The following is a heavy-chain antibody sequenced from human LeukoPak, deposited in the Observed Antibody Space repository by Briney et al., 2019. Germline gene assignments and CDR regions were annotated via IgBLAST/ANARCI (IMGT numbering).Heavy chain of an antibody. J-gene: IGHJ4*02. Sequence: SQTLSLTCTVSGGSISSGGYYWSWIRQHPGKGLEWIGYIYYSGSTYYNPSLKSRVTISVDTSKNQFSLNLSSVTAADTAIYYCARHSYAVGYIDYWGQGTLVTVSS. D-gene: IGHD4-23*01. CDR1: GGSISSGGYY. CDR3: ARHSYAVGYIDY. CDR2: IYYSGST. V-gene: IGHV4-31*03.